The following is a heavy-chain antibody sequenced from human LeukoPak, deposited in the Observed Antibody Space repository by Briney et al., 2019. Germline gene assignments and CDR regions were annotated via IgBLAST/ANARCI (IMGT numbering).Heavy chain of an antibody. J-gene: IGHJ4*02. D-gene: IGHD6-13*01. V-gene: IGHV3-20*04. CDR3: ARADWSSSSWYNALFDY. CDR2: INWNGGST. CDR1: GFTFSSYW. Sequence: RSGGSLRLSCAASGFTFSSYWMSWVRQAPGKGLEWVSGINWNGGSTGYADSVKGRFAISRDNAKNSLYLQMTSLRAEDTALYYCARADWSSSSWYNALFDYWGQGTLVTVSS.